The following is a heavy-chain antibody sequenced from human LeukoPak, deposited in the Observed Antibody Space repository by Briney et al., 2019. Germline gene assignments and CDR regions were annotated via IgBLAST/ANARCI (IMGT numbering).Heavy chain of an antibody. D-gene: IGHD6-6*01. Sequence: SETLSLTCAVYGGSFSGYYWSWIRQPPGKGLEWIGEINHSGGTKYNPSLKSRVTISVDTSKNQFSLKLSSVTAADTAVYYCARRLSIAARRGYFDYWGQGTLVTVPS. J-gene: IGHJ4*02. CDR2: INHSGGT. CDR1: GGSFSGYY. V-gene: IGHV4-34*01. CDR3: ARRLSIAARRGYFDY.